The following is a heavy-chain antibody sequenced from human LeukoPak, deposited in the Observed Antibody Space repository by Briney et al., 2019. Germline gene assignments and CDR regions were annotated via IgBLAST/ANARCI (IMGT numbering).Heavy chain of an antibody. CDR3: AREKNYGGNSLFDP. V-gene: IGHV4-59*01. D-gene: IGHD4-23*01. CDR1: GGSISSYY. CDR2: IYYSGST. J-gene: IGHJ5*02. Sequence: PSEXLSXTCTVSGGSISSYYWSWLRQPPGKGLEWIGYIYYSGSTNYNPSLKSRVTISVDTSKNQFSLKLSSVTAADTAVYYCAREKNYGGNSLFDPWGQGTLVTVSS.